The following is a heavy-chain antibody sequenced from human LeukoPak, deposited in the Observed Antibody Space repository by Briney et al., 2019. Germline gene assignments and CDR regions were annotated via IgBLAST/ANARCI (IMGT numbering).Heavy chain of an antibody. J-gene: IGHJ4*02. CDR1: GGSISSYY. CDR2: ISYSGST. D-gene: IGHD2/OR15-2a*01. CDR3: AGHHPRNTVDF. Sequence: SETLSLTCTVSGGSISSYYWSWLRQPPGQGLEWIGYISYSGSTNYNPSLKSRVTISLDTSKNQFSLKLSSVNAENTAVYYCAGHHPRNTVDFWGQGTLVTVSS. V-gene: IGHV4-59*08.